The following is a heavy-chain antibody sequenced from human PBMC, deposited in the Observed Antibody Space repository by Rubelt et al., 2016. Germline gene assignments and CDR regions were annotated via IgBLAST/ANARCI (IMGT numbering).Heavy chain of an antibody. J-gene: IGHJ2*01. CDR2: IYYSGST. CDR1: GGSISSYY. Sequence: QVQLQESGPGLVKPSETLSLTCTVPGGSISSYYWNWIRQPPGKGLEWIGYIYYSGSTNYNPSLKSRVTISVDTSKNQFSLSLTALTAADTAVYYCATYETIPNFGQLIYYFDLWGRGTLVTVSS. D-gene: IGHD3-3*01. CDR3: ATYETIPNFGQLIYYFDL. V-gene: IGHV4-59*12.